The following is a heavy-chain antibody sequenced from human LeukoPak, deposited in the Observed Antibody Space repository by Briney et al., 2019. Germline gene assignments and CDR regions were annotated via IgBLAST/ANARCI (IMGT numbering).Heavy chain of an antibody. J-gene: IGHJ4*02. Sequence: PGGSLRLSCAASGFAFSSYSLSWVRQAPGKGLEWVSGISGSGGRTYYADSAKGRFTISRDIFKNTVYLQMNSLRAEDTAVYYCAREGATTAFDYWGQGTLVTVSS. CDR1: GFAFSSYS. CDR3: AREGATTAFDY. D-gene: IGHD1-26*01. V-gene: IGHV3-23*01. CDR2: ISGSGGRT.